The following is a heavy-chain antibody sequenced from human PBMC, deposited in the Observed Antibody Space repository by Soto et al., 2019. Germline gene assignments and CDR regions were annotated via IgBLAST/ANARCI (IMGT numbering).Heavy chain of an antibody. V-gene: IGHV1-46*01. CDR1: EYTFTSHY. D-gene: IGHD1-26*01. Sequence: ASVKVSCKASEYTFTSHYMHWVRQAPGQGLEWMGIINPSGSSTSYAQNFQGRVTMTRDTSTSTVYMELSSLRSEDTADYYCASGRVGATPLYYYAMDVWGQGTTVTVSS. CDR2: INPSGSST. CDR3: ASGRVGATPLYYYAMDV. J-gene: IGHJ6*02.